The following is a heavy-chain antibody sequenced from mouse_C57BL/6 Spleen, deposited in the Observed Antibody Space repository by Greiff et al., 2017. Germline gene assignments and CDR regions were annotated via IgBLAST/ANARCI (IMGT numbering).Heavy chain of an antibody. V-gene: IGHV1-50*01. CDR2: IDPSDSYT. CDR3: ARSGGSNFQGYFDV. J-gene: IGHJ1*03. Sequence: QVQLKQPGAELVKPGASVKLSCKASGYTFTSYWMQWVKQRPGQGLEWIGEIDPSDSYTNYNQKFKGKATLTVDTSSSTAYMQLSSLTSEDSAVYYCARSGGSNFQGYFDVWGTGTTVTVSS. D-gene: IGHD3-1*01. CDR1: GYTFTSYW.